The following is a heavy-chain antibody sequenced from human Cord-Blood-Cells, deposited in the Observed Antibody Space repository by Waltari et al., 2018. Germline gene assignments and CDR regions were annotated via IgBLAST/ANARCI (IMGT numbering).Heavy chain of an antibody. CDR3: AAGDAFDI. J-gene: IGHJ3*02. D-gene: IGHD6-13*01. CDR2: INHSGST. Sequence: QVQLQQWGAGLLKPSETLSLTCALSGGSFSGYYLSWIRQPPGKGLEWIGEINHSGSTNYNPSLKSRVTISVDTSKNQFSLKLSSVTAADTAVYYCAAGDAFDIWGQGTMVTVSS. V-gene: IGHV4-34*01. CDR1: GGSFSGYY.